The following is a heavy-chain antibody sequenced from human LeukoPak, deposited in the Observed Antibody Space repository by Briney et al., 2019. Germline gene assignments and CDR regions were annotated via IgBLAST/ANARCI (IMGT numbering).Heavy chain of an antibody. Sequence: SETLSLTCTVSGGSISSGGYYWSWIRQHPGKGLEWIGYIYYSGSTYYNPSLKSRVTISVDTSKNQFSLKLSSVTAADTAVYYCARRLGYCSSTSCYAGRFDPWGQGTLVTVSS. CDR1: GGSISSGGYY. V-gene: IGHV4-31*03. D-gene: IGHD2-2*01. J-gene: IGHJ5*02. CDR3: ARRLGYCSSTSCYAGRFDP. CDR2: IYYSGST.